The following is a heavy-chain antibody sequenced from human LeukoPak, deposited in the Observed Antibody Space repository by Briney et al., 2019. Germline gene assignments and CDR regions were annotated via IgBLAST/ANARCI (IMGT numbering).Heavy chain of an antibody. Sequence: GASVKVSCKASGYTFTSYAMHWVRQAPGQRLEWTGWINAGNGNTKYSQKFQGRVTITRDTSASTAYMELSSLRSEDTAVYYCARLAYCSGGSCYSKGVNHWGQGTLVTVSS. CDR2: INAGNGNT. CDR3: ARLAYCSGGSCYSKGVNH. D-gene: IGHD2-15*01. J-gene: IGHJ5*02. CDR1: GYTFTSYA. V-gene: IGHV1-3*01.